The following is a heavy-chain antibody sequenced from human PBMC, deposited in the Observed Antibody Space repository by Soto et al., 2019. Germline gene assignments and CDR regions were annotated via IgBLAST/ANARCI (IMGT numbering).Heavy chain of an antibody. CDR1: GASISSGGHS. J-gene: IGHJ3*02. D-gene: IGHD1-1*01. Sequence: QLQLQESGSGLVKPSQTLSLTCAVSGASISSGGHSWSWIRQAPGKGLECIGYIFHSGSAYSRPCLNIRVTISLDRSKNQFSLEMSSVTAADTAIYYCARKTGDDAFDIWGQGTVVAVSS. CDR2: IFHSGSA. V-gene: IGHV4-30-2*01. CDR3: ARKTGDDAFDI.